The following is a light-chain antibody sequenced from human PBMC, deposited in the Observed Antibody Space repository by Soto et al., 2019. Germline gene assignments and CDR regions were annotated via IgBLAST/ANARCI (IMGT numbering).Light chain of an antibody. CDR2: DAS. CDR1: QSVGSN. V-gene: IGKV3-11*01. CDR3: QQRSIWPPIT. J-gene: IGKJ3*01. Sequence: EVVLTQSPATLSLSPGERATLSCRASQSVGSNLAWYQQKPGQAPRLLIYDASNRATGIPARLSGSGSGTDFTLTISSLEPEDFAVYYCQQRSIWPPITFGPGTKVDIK.